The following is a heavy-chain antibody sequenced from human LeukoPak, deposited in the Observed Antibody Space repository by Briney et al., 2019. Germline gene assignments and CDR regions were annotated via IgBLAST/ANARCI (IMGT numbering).Heavy chain of an antibody. CDR1: GFTFSSYA. CDR2: ISYDGSNK. CDR3: ASGLFGVVVAATFDMY. J-gene: IGHJ4*02. D-gene: IGHD2-15*01. Sequence: GRSLRLSCAASGFTFSSYAMHWVRQAPGKGLEWVAVISYDGSNKYYADSVKGRFTISRDNSKNTLYLQMNSLRAGDTAVYYCASGLFGVVVAATFDMYWGQGTLVTVSS. V-gene: IGHV3-30-3*01.